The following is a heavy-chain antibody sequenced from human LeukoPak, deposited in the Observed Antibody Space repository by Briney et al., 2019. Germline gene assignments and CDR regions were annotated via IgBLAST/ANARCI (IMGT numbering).Heavy chain of an antibody. CDR3: ARGPADAPYYFDY. CDR1: GFTFTSYY. J-gene: IGHJ4*02. D-gene: IGHD2-2*01. CDR2: INPNSGGT. Sequence: ASVKASCKASGFTFTSYYMHWVRQAPGQGLEWMGWINPNSGGTNYAQKFQGRVTMTRDTSISTAYMELSRLRSDDTAVYYCARGPADAPYYFDYWGQGTLVTVSS. V-gene: IGHV1-2*02.